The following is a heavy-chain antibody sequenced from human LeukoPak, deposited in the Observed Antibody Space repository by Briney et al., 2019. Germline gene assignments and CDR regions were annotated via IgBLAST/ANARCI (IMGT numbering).Heavy chain of an antibody. J-gene: IGHJ4*02. D-gene: IGHD1-26*01. CDR2: IYYSGST. CDR1: GGSISSYY. Sequence: SETLSLTCTVSGGSISSYYWGWIRQPPGKGLEWIGSIYYSGSTYYNPSLKSRVTISVDTSKNQFSLKLSSVTAADTAVYYCARHPRVGATRHFDYWGQGTLVTVSS. V-gene: IGHV4-39*01. CDR3: ARHPRVGATRHFDY.